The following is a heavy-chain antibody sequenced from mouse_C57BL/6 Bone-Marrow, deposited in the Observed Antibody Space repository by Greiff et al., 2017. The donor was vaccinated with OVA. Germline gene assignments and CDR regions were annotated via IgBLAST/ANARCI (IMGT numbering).Heavy chain of an antibody. J-gene: IGHJ3*01. D-gene: IGHD2-1*01. V-gene: IGHV2-5*01. CDR1: GFSLTSYG. CDR2: IWRGGST. CDR3: AKEGYYGNLFAY. Sequence: VQVVESGPGLVQPSQSLSITCTVSGFSLTSYGVHWVRQSPGKGLEWLGVIWRGGSTDYNAAFMSRLSITKDNSKSQVFFKMNSLQADDTAIYYCAKEGYYGNLFAYWGQGTLVTVSA.